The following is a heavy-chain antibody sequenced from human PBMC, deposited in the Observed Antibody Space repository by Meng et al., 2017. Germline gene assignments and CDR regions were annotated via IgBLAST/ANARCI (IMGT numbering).Heavy chain of an antibody. J-gene: IGHJ5*02. V-gene: IGHV4-39*07. CDR1: GGSLSIVSNY. D-gene: IGHD2-15*01. CDR2: IYYSGST. Sequence: GSSRVRPSGTLSLPRTFSGGSLSIVSNYWGWIRQPPGKGLEWIGSIYYSGSTYYNPSLKSRVTISVDTSKNQFSLKLSSVTAADTAVYYCARGRVVNWFDPWGQGTLVTVSS. CDR3: ARGRVVNWFDP.